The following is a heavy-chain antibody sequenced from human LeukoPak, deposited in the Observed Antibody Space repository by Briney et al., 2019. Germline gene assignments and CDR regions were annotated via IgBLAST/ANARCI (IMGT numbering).Heavy chain of an antibody. CDR3: VRGLPGDPGGFDS. D-gene: IGHD7-27*01. CDR2: IRGGTDIT. J-gene: IGHJ4*02. V-gene: IGHV3-74*01. CDR1: GFTFSSFS. Sequence: GGSLRLSCAASGFTFSSFSMYWIRHAPGEGLALVSRIRGGTDITTYADSVKGRFTTSRDNAKKTLYLKMTYVRAEDTAVYYCVRGLPGDPGGFDSWGRETVVTVSS.